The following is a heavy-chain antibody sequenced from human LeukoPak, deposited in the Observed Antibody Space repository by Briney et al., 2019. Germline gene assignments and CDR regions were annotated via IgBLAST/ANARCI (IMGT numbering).Heavy chain of an antibody. V-gene: IGHV1-18*01. J-gene: IGHJ6*02. CDR2: ISAYNGNT. CDR3: ARDVPYYYGSGSYFYGMDV. D-gene: IGHD3-10*01. Sequence: ASVKVSCKASGYTFTSYGISWVRQSPGQGLEWMGRISAYNGNTNYAQKLQGRVTMNTDTSTSTAYMELRSLRSDDTAVYYCARDVPYYYGSGSYFYGMDVWGQGTTVTVSS. CDR1: GYTFTSYG.